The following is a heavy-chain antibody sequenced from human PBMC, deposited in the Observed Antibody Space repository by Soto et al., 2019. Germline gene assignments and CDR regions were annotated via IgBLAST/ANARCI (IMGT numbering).Heavy chain of an antibody. J-gene: IGHJ3*02. CDR1: GGSMTLYY. D-gene: IGHD5-12*01. Sequence: PSETLSLTCTVSGGSMTLYYWSWIRQPPGKGLEWIGYIYHSGSPNYNPSLKSRVTISVDTSKNQFSLKLSSVTAADTAVYYCARHSSIVATPDAFDIWGQGTMVTVSS. CDR2: IYHSGSP. CDR3: ARHSSIVATPDAFDI. V-gene: IGHV4-59*08.